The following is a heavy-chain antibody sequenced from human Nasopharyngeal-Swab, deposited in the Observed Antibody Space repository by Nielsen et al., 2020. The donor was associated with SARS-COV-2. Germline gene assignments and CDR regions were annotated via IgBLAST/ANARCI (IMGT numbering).Heavy chain of an antibody. V-gene: IGHV5-51*01. CDR2: IFPDDSDT. D-gene: IGHD3-10*01. CDR3: ARTEYGSGTNFDY. Sequence: GESLKISCKASGYFFNTYWIGWVRQMPGKGLEWMGIIFPDDSDTRYSPSFQGQVTISVDAFTTTAYLQWSSLKASDTAMYYCARTEYGSGTNFDYWGQGTLVTVSS. J-gene: IGHJ4*02. CDR1: GYFFNTYW.